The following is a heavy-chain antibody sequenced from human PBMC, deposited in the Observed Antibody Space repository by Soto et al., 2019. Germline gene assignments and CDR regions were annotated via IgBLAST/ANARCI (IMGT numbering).Heavy chain of an antibody. V-gene: IGHV1-69*13. Sequence: VASVKVSCKASGGTFSSYAISWVRRAPGQGLEWMGGIIPIFGTANYAQKFQGRVTITADESTSTAYMELSSLRSEDTAVYYCASGDYYDSSGYFNFNWFDPWGQGTLVTVSS. D-gene: IGHD3-22*01. J-gene: IGHJ5*02. CDR3: ASGDYYDSSGYFNFNWFDP. CDR2: IIPIFGTA. CDR1: GGTFSSYA.